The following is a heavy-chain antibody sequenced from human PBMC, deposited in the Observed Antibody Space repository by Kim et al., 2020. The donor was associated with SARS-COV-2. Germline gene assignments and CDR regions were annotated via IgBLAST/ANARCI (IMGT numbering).Heavy chain of an antibody. Sequence: GGSLRLSCAASGFTLSSYWMSWVRQAPGKGLEWVANIKQDGSEKYYVDSVKGRFTISRDNAENSLYLHMNSLRVDDTAVYHCATKGGSSPPDAFDLWGQGTMVTVSS. CDR1: GFTLSSYW. D-gene: IGHD6-13*01. J-gene: IGHJ3*01. CDR2: IKQDGSEK. CDR3: ATKGGSSPPDAFDL. V-gene: IGHV3-7*05.